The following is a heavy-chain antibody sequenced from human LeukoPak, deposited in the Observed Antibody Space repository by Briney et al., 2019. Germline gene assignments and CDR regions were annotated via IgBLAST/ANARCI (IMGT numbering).Heavy chain of an antibody. CDR2: ISGRGGST. CDR3: AKVPNDYGDYVIDY. D-gene: IGHD4-17*01. CDR1: GFTFSNYA. Sequence: GGSLRLSCAASGFTFSNYAMSWVRQAPGKGLEWVSGISGRGGSTYYADSVKGGFTISRDNSKNTLYLQMNSLRAEDTALYYCAKVPNDYGDYVIDYWGQGTLVTVSS. J-gene: IGHJ4*02. V-gene: IGHV3-23*01.